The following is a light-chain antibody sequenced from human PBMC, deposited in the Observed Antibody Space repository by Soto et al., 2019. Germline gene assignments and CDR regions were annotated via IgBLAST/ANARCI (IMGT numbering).Light chain of an antibody. CDR1: QSAGN. Sequence: EIVMTQSPATLSVSPGAPASLSCRASQSAGNVAWYQQRPGQAPRLIIYRASSRATGVPARFSGSGSGTEFTLTISSLQSEDFALYYCQQYQNLWTFGQGTKVDIK. J-gene: IGKJ1*01. CDR3: QQYQNLWT. V-gene: IGKV3-15*01. CDR2: RAS.